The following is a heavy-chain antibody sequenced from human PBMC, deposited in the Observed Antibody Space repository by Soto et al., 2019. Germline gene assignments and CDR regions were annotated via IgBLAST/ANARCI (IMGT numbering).Heavy chain of an antibody. V-gene: IGHV3-30*04. CDR1: GFTFSSYA. D-gene: IGHD6-13*01. CDR3: ARGCSSNSAAFDY. Sequence: QVQLVESGGGVVQPGRSPRLSCAASGFTFSSYAMHWVRQAPGKGLEWVAVISYDARNKYSADSVKGRFTISRDNSKNTLYLQMNSLRVEDTAVYYCARGCSSNSAAFDYWGQGTLVTVSS. CDR2: ISYDARNK. J-gene: IGHJ4*02.